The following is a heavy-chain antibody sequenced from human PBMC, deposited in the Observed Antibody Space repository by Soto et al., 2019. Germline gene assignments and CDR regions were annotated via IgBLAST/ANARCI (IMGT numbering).Heavy chain of an antibody. CDR3: ARAHAPTLPFDY. D-gene: IGHD2-15*01. Sequence: TLSLTCTVSGGSIRNVYWSWIRQAPGKGLEWIGFIFHSGNAKYNPSLKSRVTISVDTSKSQFSLSLDSVTAADTAAYFCARAHAPTLPFDYWGQGTLVTVSS. CDR1: GGSIRNVY. CDR2: IFHSGNA. J-gene: IGHJ4*01. V-gene: IGHV4-59*01.